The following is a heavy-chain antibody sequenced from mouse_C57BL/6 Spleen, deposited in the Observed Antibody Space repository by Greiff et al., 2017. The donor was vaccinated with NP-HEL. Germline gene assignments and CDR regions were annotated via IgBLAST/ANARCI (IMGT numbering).Heavy chain of an antibody. V-gene: IGHV3-6*01. J-gene: IGHJ3*01. D-gene: IGHD2-4*01. Sequence: VQLKESGPGLVKPSQSLSLTCSVTGYSITSGYYWNWIRQFPGNKLEWMGYISYDGSNNYNPSLKNRISITRDTSKNQFFLKLNSVTTEDTATYYCARSGLDYDVFAYWGQGTLVTVSA. CDR2: ISYDGSN. CDR1: GYSITSGYY. CDR3: ARSGLDYDVFAY.